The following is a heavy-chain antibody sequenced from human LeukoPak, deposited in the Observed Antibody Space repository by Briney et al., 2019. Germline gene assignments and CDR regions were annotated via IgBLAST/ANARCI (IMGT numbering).Heavy chain of an antibody. J-gene: IGHJ4*02. V-gene: IGHV3-23*01. CDR3: AKAADYYYDSSGYYPEALYYFDY. D-gene: IGHD3-22*01. Sequence: GGSLRLSCAASGFAFSSYAMSWVRQAPGKGLEWVSVISGSGGSTYYADSVKGRFTISRDNSKNTLYLQMNSLRAEDTAVYYCAKAADYYYDSSGYYPEALYYFDYWGQGTLVTVSS. CDR2: ISGSGGST. CDR1: GFAFSSYA.